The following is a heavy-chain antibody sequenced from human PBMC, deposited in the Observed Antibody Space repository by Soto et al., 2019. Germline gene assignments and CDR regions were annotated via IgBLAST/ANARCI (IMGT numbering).Heavy chain of an antibody. J-gene: IGHJ4*02. Sequence: SETLSLTCTVSGVSISSYYWNWIRQTPGKGLEWIGYIYYTGSTNYNPFLKSRVAISLDTSKNQFSLSLNSVTAADTAVYYCARSSIEPRVFMYPFDSWGQGTLVTVSS. CDR3: ARSSIEPRVFMYPFDS. CDR2: IYYTGST. CDR1: GVSISSYY. D-gene: IGHD6-6*01. V-gene: IGHV4-59*08.